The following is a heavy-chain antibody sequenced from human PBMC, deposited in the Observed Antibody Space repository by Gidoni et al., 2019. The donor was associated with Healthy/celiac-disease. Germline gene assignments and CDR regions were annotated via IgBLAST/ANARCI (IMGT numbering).Heavy chain of an antibody. CDR2: IYYIVST. V-gene: IGHV4-59*01. J-gene: IGHJ4*02. CDR1: GGSISSYY. CDR3: ARGGYYDSSGYSLGY. Sequence: QVQLQESGPGLVKPSATLSLTCTVSGGSISSYYWSWIRQPPGKGMEWIGYIYYIVSTNYNPSLKSRVTISVDTSKNQFSLKLSSVTAADTAVYYCARGGYYDSSGYSLGYWGQGTLVTVSS. D-gene: IGHD3-22*01.